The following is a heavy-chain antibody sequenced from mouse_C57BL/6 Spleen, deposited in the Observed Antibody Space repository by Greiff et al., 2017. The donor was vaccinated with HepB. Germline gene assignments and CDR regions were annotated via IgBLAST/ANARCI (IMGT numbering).Heavy chain of an antibody. CDR1: GYSITSGYY. V-gene: IGHV3-6*01. Sequence: EVQLQESGPGLVKPSQSLSLTCSVTGYSITSGYYWNWIRQFPGNKLEWMGYISYDGSNNSNPSLKNRISITRDTSKNQFFLKLNSVTTEDTATYYCAYGYIYAMDYWGQGTSVTVSS. D-gene: IGHD2-2*01. CDR3: AYGYIYAMDY. CDR2: ISYDGSN. J-gene: IGHJ4*01.